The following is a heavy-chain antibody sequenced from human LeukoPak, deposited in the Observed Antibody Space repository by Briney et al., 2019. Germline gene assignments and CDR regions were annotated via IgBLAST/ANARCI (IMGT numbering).Heavy chain of an antibody. J-gene: IGHJ4*02. CDR1: GFTFSSYA. CDR2: ISGSGGST. Sequence: GGSLRLSCAASGFTFSSYAMSWVRQAPGKGLEWVSAISGSGGSTYYADSVKGRFTISRDNSKNTLYLQLNSLRADDTAVYYCAKEYSSGWRFDYWGQGTLVTVSS. CDR3: AKEYSSGWRFDY. V-gene: IGHV3-23*01. D-gene: IGHD6-19*01.